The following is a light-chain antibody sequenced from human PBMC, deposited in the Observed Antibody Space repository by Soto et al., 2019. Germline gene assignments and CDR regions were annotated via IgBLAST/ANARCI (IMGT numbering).Light chain of an antibody. CDR3: QHYGSSQWT. V-gene: IGKV3-20*01. Sequence: EIVLTQSPGTLSLSPGERDTLSCRASQSISSSYLAWYQQKPGQAPRLLIYGASSRATGISDRFSGSGSGTVFTLTISRLEPEDFAVYYCQHYGSSQWTFGQGTKVDIK. CDR1: QSISSSY. J-gene: IGKJ1*01. CDR2: GAS.